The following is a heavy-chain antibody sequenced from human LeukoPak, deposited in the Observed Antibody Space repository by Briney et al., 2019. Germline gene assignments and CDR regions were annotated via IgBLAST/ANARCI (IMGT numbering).Heavy chain of an antibody. Sequence: PGGSLRLSRAASGFTFSSDNMNWVRQAPGKGLEWVSYISSSSSHIYYADSVKGRFTISRDNAKNSLYLQMNSLRDEDTAVYYCAREYSSSSGSVSDYWGQGTLVTVSS. CDR3: AREYSSSSGSVSDY. V-gene: IGHV3-48*02. D-gene: IGHD6-6*01. CDR2: ISSSSSHI. CDR1: GFTFSSDN. J-gene: IGHJ4*02.